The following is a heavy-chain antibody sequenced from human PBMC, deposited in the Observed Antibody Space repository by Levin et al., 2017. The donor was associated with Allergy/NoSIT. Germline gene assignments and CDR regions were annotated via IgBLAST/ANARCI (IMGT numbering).Heavy chain of an antibody. Sequence: GGSLRLSCAASGFTFSSYAMHWVRQAPGKGLEWVAVISYDGSNKYYADSVKGRFTISRDNSKNTLYLQMNSLRAEDTAVYYCARDYGGSSGWYLTFDYWGQGTLVTVSS. J-gene: IGHJ4*02. V-gene: IGHV3-30-3*01. CDR1: GFTFSSYA. D-gene: IGHD6-19*01. CDR3: ARDYGGSSGWYLTFDY. CDR2: ISYDGSNK.